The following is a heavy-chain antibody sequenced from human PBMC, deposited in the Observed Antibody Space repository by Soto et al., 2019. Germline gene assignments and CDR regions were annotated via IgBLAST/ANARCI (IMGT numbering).Heavy chain of an antibody. CDR2: IYYSGST. V-gene: IGHV4-59*01. D-gene: IGHD1-26*01. J-gene: IGHJ6*02. CDR3: ARDGNYYGMDV. CDR1: GGSISSYY. Sequence: QVQLQESGPGLVKPSEILSLTCTVSGGSISSYYWSWIRQPPGKGLEWIGYIYYSGSTNYNPSLKSRVTISVDTSKNQFSLKLSSVTAADTAVYYCARDGNYYGMDVWGQGTTVTVSS.